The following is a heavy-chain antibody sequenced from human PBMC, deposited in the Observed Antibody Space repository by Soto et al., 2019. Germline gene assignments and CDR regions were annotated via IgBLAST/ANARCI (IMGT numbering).Heavy chain of an antibody. V-gene: IGHV3-72*01. CDR3: ARVATARTNYYYGLDA. CDR2: TRNITNSYTT. D-gene: IGHD2-21*02. CDR1: GFTFADHY. J-gene: IGHJ6*02. Sequence: GGSLRPSCAVSGFTFADHYMDWVRQAPGKGLGWVGRTRNITNSYTTEYAAAVKGRFPISRQAPTNSRYLQMKSLKTQDTTVYYGARVATARTNYYYGLDAWGQGTTVTVSS.